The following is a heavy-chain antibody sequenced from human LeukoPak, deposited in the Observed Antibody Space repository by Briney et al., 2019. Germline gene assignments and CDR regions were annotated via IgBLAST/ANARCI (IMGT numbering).Heavy chain of an antibody. V-gene: IGHV3-11*04. CDR3: AREMGGYPFDY. J-gene: IGHJ4*02. CDR2: ISSSGSTI. Sequence: GGSLRLSCAASGFTFSDSYMSWVRQAPGKGLEWVSYISSSGSTIYYAESVKGRFTISRDNAKNSLYLQMNSLRAEDTAVYYCAREMGGYPFDYWGQGTLVTVSS. D-gene: IGHD5-12*01. CDR1: GFTFSDSY.